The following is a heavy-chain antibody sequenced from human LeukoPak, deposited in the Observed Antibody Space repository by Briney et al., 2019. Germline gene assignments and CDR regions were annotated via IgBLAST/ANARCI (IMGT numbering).Heavy chain of an antibody. V-gene: IGHV3-30-3*01. CDR2: VSSDGNNK. Sequence: GRSLRLSCAASGLTFSSYAMHWVRQAPGKGLEWVAVVSSDGNNKYYADSVKGRFTISRDNSKNTLYLQMNSLRAEDTAVHYCARARVTTGTARIAFDIWGQGTMVTVSS. CDR3: ARARVTTGTARIAFDI. CDR1: GLTFSSYA. D-gene: IGHD1-1*01. J-gene: IGHJ3*02.